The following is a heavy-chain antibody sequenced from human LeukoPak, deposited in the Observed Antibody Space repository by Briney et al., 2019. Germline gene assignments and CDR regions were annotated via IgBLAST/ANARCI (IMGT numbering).Heavy chain of an antibody. CDR3: ARESRETIFGVVITLAFDY. CDR1: GGSFSGYC. CDR2: INHSGST. Sequence: PSETLSLTCAVYGGSFSGYCWSWIRQPPGKGLEWIGEINHSGSTNYNPSLKSRVTISVDTSKNQFSLKLSSVTAADTAVYYCARESRETIFGVVITLAFDYWGQGTLVTVSS. V-gene: IGHV4-34*01. J-gene: IGHJ4*02. D-gene: IGHD3-3*01.